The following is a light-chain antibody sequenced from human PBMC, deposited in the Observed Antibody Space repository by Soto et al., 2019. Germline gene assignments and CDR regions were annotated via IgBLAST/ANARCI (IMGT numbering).Light chain of an antibody. V-gene: IGLV2-14*01. J-gene: IGLJ1*01. CDR2: EVS. CDR1: SSDVGGYNY. CDR3: SSYTSSDHYV. Sequence: QSVLTQPASVSGSPGQSITISCTGTSSDVGGYNYVSWYQQHPGEAPKLMIYEVSNQPSGVSNRFSGSKSGNTASLTISGLQSQDEAAYYCSSYTSSDHYVLGTGTKVTGL.